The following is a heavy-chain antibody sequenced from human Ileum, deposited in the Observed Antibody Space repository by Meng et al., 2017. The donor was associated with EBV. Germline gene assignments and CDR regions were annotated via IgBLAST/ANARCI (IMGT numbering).Heavy chain of an antibody. Sequence: QVQLPESGPGLVKPSDPLSLTCAVSGYSISTTNWWGWIRQPPGKGLEWIGHIYYSGTTYNNPSLKSRVTMSIDPSKNQFSLKLSSVTAVDTAVYYCARNSESGSYIDYWGLGTLVTVSS. CDR2: IYYSGTT. CDR1: GYSISTTNW. V-gene: IGHV4-28*01. CDR3: ARNSESGSYIDY. D-gene: IGHD1-26*01. J-gene: IGHJ4*02.